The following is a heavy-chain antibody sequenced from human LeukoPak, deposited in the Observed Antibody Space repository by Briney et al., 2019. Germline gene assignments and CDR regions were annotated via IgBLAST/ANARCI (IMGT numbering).Heavy chain of an antibody. CDR3: ARDSGYSGYDFDY. D-gene: IGHD5-12*01. V-gene: IGHV1-69*13. J-gene: IGHJ4*02. CDR1: GYTFTSYY. Sequence: SVKVSCKASGYTFTSYYMHWVRQAPGQGLEWMGGIIPIFGTANYAQKFQGRVTIIADESTSTAYMELSSLRSEDTAVYYCARDSGYSGYDFDYWGQGTLVTVSS. CDR2: IIPIFGTA.